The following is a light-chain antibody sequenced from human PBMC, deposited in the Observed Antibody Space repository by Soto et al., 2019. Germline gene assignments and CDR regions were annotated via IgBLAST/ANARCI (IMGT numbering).Light chain of an antibody. V-gene: IGKV3-15*01. Sequence: EIVMTQSPATLSVSCGERATLSCRANQAISSNLAWYQQKPGQAPRLLIYGASTRATDIPDRFSGSGSGTEFTLTISSLQSEDFAVYYCQHYNNWIGTFGGGTKVEIK. CDR2: GAS. CDR3: QHYNNWIGT. J-gene: IGKJ4*01. CDR1: QAISSN.